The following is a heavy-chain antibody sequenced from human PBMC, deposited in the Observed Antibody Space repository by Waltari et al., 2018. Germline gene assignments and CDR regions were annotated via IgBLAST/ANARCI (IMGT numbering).Heavy chain of an antibody. Sequence: EVQLVESGGGLVQPGGSLRLSCAASGFTFSSYWMHWVRQAPGKGLVWVSRVNSDGSSTSYADSGKGRFTISRDNAKNTLYLQMNSLRAEDTAVYYCIVGATNLLGYWGQGTLVTVSS. CDR2: VNSDGSST. CDR1: GFTFSSYW. CDR3: IVGATNLLGY. V-gene: IGHV3-74*01. D-gene: IGHD1-26*01. J-gene: IGHJ4*02.